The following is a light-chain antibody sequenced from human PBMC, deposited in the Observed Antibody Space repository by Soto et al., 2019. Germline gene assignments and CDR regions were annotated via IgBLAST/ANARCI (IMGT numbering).Light chain of an antibody. CDR1: QTISSW. CDR3: PPSTSYPIT. Sequence: DIHMTQSPSTLSGSVGDRVTITCRASQTISSWLAWYQQKPGKAPKLLIYKASTLKSGVPSRFSGSGSGTEFTLTISSMQPDDFATYYCPPSTSYPITFGGGTQVDI. J-gene: IGKJ4*01. V-gene: IGKV1-5*03. CDR2: KAS.